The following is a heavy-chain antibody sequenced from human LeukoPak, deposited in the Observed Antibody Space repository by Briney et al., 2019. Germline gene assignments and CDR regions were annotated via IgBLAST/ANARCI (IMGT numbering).Heavy chain of an antibody. Sequence: GGSLRLSCAASGFTFSSYSMNWVRQAPGKGLEWVSYISSSSSTIYYADSVRGRFTISRDNARNSLYLQMNSLRAEDTAVYYCSREPRLLDYWGQGTLVTVSS. CDR3: SREPRLLDY. V-gene: IGHV3-48*04. J-gene: IGHJ4*02. CDR1: GFTFSSYS. CDR2: ISSSSSTI. D-gene: IGHD1-26*01.